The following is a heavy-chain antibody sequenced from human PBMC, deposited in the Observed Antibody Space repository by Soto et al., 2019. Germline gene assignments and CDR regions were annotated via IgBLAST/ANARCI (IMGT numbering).Heavy chain of an antibody. D-gene: IGHD1-26*01. Sequence: GFLSLCFAASGFSWSSYAMGWVRQAPGKGLDWVSSISAGGDGTYYADSVKGRFTISRDNSKNTVYLQMSSLRADDTAVYYCADGGRYPYYWGPGTLVTVSS. CDR1: GFSWSSYA. J-gene: IGHJ4*02. CDR2: ISAGGDGT. CDR3: ADGGRYPYY. V-gene: IGHV3-23*01.